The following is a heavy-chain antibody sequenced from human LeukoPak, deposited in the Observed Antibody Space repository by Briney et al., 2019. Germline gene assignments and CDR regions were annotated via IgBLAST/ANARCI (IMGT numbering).Heavy chain of an antibody. CDR3: ARVGDGYGDAFDI. V-gene: IGHV3-21*01. Sequence: GGSLRLSCAASGFTFSNAWMSWVRQAPGKGLEWVSSISSSSSYIYYADSVKGRFTISRDNAKNSLYLQMNSLRAEDTAVYYCARVGDGYGDAFDIWGQGTMVTVSS. CDR1: GFTFSNAW. J-gene: IGHJ3*02. CDR2: ISSSSSYI. D-gene: IGHD5-24*01.